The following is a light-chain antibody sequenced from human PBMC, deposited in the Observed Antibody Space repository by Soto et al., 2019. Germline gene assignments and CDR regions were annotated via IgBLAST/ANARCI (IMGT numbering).Light chain of an antibody. CDR1: QSVSSN. V-gene: IGKV3-15*01. CDR3: QQYNNWPIT. J-gene: IGKJ5*01. Sequence: EIVMTQSPATLSVSPGERATLSCRASQSVSSNLAWYQQKRGQAPRLLIYGASTRATGIPAEFSGSGSGTEFTLTISSLQSEDFAVYSCQQYNNWPITFGQGTRLEIK. CDR2: GAS.